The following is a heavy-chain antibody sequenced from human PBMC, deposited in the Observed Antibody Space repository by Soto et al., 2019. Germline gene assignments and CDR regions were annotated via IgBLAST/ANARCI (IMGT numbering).Heavy chain of an antibody. D-gene: IGHD2-8*01. CDR2: INPKSGGT. Sequence: ASVKVSCKASGYSFTDYHIHWVRQAPGQGLEWLGRINPKSGGTSTAQKFQGWVTMTTDTSISTASMELTRLTSDDTAIYYCARGDSTDCSNRVGSFSYNRDRNVWGRGTTVTVSS. CDR1: GYSFTDYH. CDR3: ARGDSTDCSNRVGSFSYNRDRNV. V-gene: IGHV1-2*04. J-gene: IGHJ6*02.